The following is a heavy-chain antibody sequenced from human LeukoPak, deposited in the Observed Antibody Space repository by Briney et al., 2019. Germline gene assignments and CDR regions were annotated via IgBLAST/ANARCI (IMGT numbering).Heavy chain of an antibody. V-gene: IGHV4-59*08. CDR3: ARKDGDL. Sequence: SETLSLTCTVSGGSISNYHWSWIRQPPGKGLEWIGYIYYSGNTNHNPSLKSRVTISLDTSKSQVSLRLSSVTAADTAVYHCARKDGDLWGQGTLVTVAS. J-gene: IGHJ5*02. CDR1: GGSISNYH. CDR2: IYYSGNT.